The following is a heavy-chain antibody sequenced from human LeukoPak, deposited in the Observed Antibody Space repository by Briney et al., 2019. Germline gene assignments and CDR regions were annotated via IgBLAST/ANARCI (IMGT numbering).Heavy chain of an antibody. CDR3: AREAPLAVAVDYYYYGMDV. J-gene: IGHJ6*02. CDR1: GFTSSSYW. D-gene: IGHD6-19*01. Sequence: GGSLRLSCAASGFTSSSYWMSWVRQAPGKGLEWVANIKQDGSEKYYVDSVKGRFTISRDNAKNSLYLQMNSLRAEDTAVYYCAREAPLAVAVDYYYYGMDVWGQGTTVTVSS. V-gene: IGHV3-7*01. CDR2: IKQDGSEK.